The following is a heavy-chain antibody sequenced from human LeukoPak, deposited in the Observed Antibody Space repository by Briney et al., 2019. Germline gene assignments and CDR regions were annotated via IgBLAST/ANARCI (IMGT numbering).Heavy chain of an antibody. D-gene: IGHD2-2*01. Sequence: SETLSLTCTVSGGSISSGGYYWNWIRQHPGKGLEWIGYIYYSGSTYYNPSLKSRVTISVDTSKNQFSLKLSSVTAADTAVYYCARSAGYQLLEGYYYYMDVWGKGTTVTVSS. V-gene: IGHV4-31*03. CDR2: IYYSGST. J-gene: IGHJ6*03. CDR1: GGSISSGGYY. CDR3: ARSAGYQLLEGYYYYMDV.